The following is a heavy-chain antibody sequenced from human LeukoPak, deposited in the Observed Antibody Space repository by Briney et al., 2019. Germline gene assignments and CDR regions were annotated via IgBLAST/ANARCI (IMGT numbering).Heavy chain of an antibody. V-gene: IGHV3-74*01. CDR1: GFTFSSYW. J-gene: IGHJ3*02. D-gene: IGHD3-10*01. CDR2: INSDGRGT. Sequence: HPGGSLRLSCAASGFTFSSYWMHWVRQAPGKGLVWVSSINSDGRGTTDADSVKGRFTISRDNAKNTLYLQMNSLRAEDTAVYYCAHSSTGINAFDIWGQGTMVTVSS. CDR3: AHSSTGINAFDI.